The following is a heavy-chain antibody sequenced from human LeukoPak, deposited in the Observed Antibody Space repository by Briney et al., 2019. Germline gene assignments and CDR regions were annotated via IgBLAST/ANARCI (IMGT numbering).Heavy chain of an antibody. CDR3: AKEGEPSAYYYYYMDV. V-gene: IGHV3-30*02. Sequence: GGSLRLSCAGSGFTFSNSWMHWVRQAPGKGLEWVAFIRYDGSNKYYADSVKGRFTISRDNSRNTLYLQMNSLRAEDTAMYYCAKEGEPSAYYYYYMDVWGKGTTVTVSS. CDR2: IRYDGSNK. J-gene: IGHJ6*03. CDR1: GFTFSNSW. D-gene: IGHD1-14*01.